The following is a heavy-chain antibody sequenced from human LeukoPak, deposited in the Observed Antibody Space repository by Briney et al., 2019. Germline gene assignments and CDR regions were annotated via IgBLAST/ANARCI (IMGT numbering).Heavy chain of an antibody. CDR3: ARGSGVQVWSSLDY. CDR1: AFTFSRYS. D-gene: IGHD5-18*01. CDR2: FSSSGSYI. V-gene: IGHV3-21*01. Sequence: GGSLRLSCAPPAFTFSRYSMNWVPQAPGKRLGWGSSFSSSGSYIYYADSVKGRFTISRDNAKNSLHLQMNSLRAEDTAVYYCARGSGVQVWSSLDYWGQGTLVTVSS. J-gene: IGHJ4*02.